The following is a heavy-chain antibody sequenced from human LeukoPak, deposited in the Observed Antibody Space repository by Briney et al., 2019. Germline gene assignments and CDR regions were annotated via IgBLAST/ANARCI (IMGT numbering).Heavy chain of an antibody. CDR1: GGSFSGYY. J-gene: IGHJ6*02. V-gene: IGHV4-34*01. D-gene: IGHD2-15*01. CDR2: INHSGST. CDR3: ARSPRRLGYCSGGSCYYYYGTDV. Sequence: PSETLSLTRAVYGGSFSGYYWSWIRQPPGKGLEWIGEINHSGSTNYNPSLRSRVTISVDTSKNQFSLKLSSVTAADTAVYYCARSPRRLGYCSGGSCYYYYGTDVWGQGTTVTVSS.